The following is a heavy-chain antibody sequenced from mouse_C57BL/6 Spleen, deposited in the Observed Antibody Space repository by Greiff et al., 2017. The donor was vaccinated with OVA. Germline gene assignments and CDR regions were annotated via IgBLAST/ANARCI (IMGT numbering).Heavy chain of an antibody. CDR2: IYPGDGDT. V-gene: IGHV1-82*01. CDR3: ARTYYDYDYAMDY. CDR1: GYAFSSSW. J-gene: IGHJ4*01. Sequence: QVHVKQSGPELVKPGASVKISCKASGYAFSSSWMNWVKQRPGKGLEWIGRIYPGDGDTNYNGKFKGKATLTADKSSSTAYMQLSSLTSEDSAVYFCARTYYDYDYAMDYWGQGTSVTVSS. D-gene: IGHD2-4*01.